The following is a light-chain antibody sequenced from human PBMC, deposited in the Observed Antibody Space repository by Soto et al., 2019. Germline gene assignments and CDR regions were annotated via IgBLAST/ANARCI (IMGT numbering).Light chain of an antibody. CDR2: GAS. CDR1: QSVSSN. CDR3: HQYYNWPYT. V-gene: IGKV3-15*01. Sequence: EIVMTQSPATLSVSPGERATLSCRASQSVSSNLAWYQQKPGQAPRLLIYGASTRATSIPARFSGSGSGTEFTLTISSLQSEDFAVYYCHQYYNWPYTFGQGTNLEIQ. J-gene: IGKJ2*01.